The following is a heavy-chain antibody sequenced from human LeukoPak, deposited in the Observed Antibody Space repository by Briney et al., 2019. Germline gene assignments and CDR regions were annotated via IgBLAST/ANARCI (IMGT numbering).Heavy chain of an antibody. Sequence: GRSLRLSRAASGFTFSSYGMHWVRQAPGRGLEWVAVIWYDGSNKYYADSVKGRFTISRDNSKNTLYLQMNSLRAEDTAVYYCARGGGVRGVNYFDYWGQGTLVTVSS. J-gene: IGHJ4*02. D-gene: IGHD3-10*02. CDR2: IWYDGSNK. CDR1: GFTFSSYG. V-gene: IGHV3-33*01. CDR3: ARGGGVRGVNYFDY.